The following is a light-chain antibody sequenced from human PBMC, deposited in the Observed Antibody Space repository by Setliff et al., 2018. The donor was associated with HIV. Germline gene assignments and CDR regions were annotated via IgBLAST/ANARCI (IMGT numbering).Light chain of an antibody. CDR2: LAS. CDR1: QGIQND. Sequence: DIQMTQSPSSLSASVGDRVTITCRASQGIQNDLGWYQHRPGKAPARLISLASTLDNGVPSRFSGSGSGTEFTLTINGLQPEDFATYYCLQHNSYPHTFGPGTKVDIK. CDR3: LQHNSYPHT. V-gene: IGKV1-17*01. J-gene: IGKJ2*01.